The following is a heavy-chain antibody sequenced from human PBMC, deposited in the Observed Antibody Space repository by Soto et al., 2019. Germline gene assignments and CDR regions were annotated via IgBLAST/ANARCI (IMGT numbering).Heavy chain of an antibody. CDR3: ARGVKYGAYSRWFAP. CDR2: MNPNSGNT. V-gene: IGHV1-8*01. J-gene: IGHJ5*02. CDR1: GYTFTSYD. D-gene: IGHD4-17*01. Sequence: QVQLVQSGAEVKKPGASVKVSCKASGYTFTSYDINWVRQATGQGLEYLGWMNPNSGNTGYVQKFQGRVTMTRDTSISTAYMALSSLRSEDTAVYFCARGVKYGAYSRWFAPWGQGTLVTVSS.